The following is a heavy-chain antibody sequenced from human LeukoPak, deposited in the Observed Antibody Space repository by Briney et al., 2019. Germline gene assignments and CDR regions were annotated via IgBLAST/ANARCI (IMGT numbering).Heavy chain of an antibody. Sequence: GGSLRLSCAASGFTFSSYAMSWVRQAPGKGLKWVSTINDNGDGTYYADSVKGRFTISRDNSYNTVSLQMNSLRDEDAGVYYCAKGLRTGVGPYMGYHYYMDVWGKGATVTVSS. CDR1: GFTFSSYA. CDR3: AKGLRTGVGPYMGYHYYMDV. V-gene: IGHV3-23*01. CDR2: INDNGDGT. J-gene: IGHJ6*03. D-gene: IGHD3-16*01.